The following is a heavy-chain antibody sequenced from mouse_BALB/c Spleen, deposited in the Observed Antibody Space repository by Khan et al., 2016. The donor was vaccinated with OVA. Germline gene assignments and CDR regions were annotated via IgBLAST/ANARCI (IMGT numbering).Heavy chain of an antibody. CDR3: ARAYYGDYREAMDY. Sequence: QVQLKESGPGLVAPSQSLSITCTVSGFSLTGYGVNWVRQPPGKGLEWLGMIWGDGSTDYNSALKSRLSISKDNSKSQVFLKMNRLQTDDTARYYGARAYYGDYREAMDYWGQGTAGTVGS. V-gene: IGHV2-6-7*01. D-gene: IGHD2-13*01. J-gene: IGHJ4*01. CDR1: GFSLTGYG. CDR2: IWGDGST.